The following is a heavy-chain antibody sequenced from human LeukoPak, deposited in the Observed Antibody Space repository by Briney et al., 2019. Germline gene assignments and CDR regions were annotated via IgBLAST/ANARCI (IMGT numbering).Heavy chain of an antibody. CDR2: INHSGST. CDR3: ARAYDSSGYYLLGY. CDR1: GGSFSGYY. D-gene: IGHD3-22*01. Sequence: PSETLSLTCAVYGGSFSGYYWSWIRQPPGKGLEWIGEINHSGSTNYNSSLKSRVTISVDTSKNQFSLKLSSVTAADTAVYYCARAYDSSGYYLLGYWGQGTLVTVSS. V-gene: IGHV4-34*01. J-gene: IGHJ4*02.